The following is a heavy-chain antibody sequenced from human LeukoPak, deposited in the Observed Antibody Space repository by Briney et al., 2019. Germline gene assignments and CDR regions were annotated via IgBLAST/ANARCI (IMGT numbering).Heavy chain of an antibody. Sequence: GGSLRLSCAASGFTFSSYDMHWVRQATGKGLEWVSAIGTAGDTYYPGSVKGRFTISRENAKNSLYLQMNSLRAGDTAVYYCARGPIYSSSWYAPPDYWGQGTLATVSS. CDR2: IGTAGDT. J-gene: IGHJ4*02. D-gene: IGHD6-13*01. CDR3: ARGPIYSSSWYAPPDY. CDR1: GFTFSSYD. V-gene: IGHV3-13*01.